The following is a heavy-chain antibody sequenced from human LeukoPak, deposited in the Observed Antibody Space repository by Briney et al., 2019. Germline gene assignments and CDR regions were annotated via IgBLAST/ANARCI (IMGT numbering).Heavy chain of an antibody. D-gene: IGHD3-22*01. V-gene: IGHV4-34*01. CDR1: GGSLSAYY. CDR2: INHGGST. J-gene: IGHJ3*02. Sequence: PSETLSLTCAVYGGSLSAYYWTWIRQPPGKGLEWIGEINHGGSTNYNPSLKSRVTISVDTSKNQFSLKLGSVTAADTAVYYCASVGGNYYDTSGYLSFDAFDIWGQGTMVTVSS. CDR3: ASVGGNYYDTSGYLSFDAFDI.